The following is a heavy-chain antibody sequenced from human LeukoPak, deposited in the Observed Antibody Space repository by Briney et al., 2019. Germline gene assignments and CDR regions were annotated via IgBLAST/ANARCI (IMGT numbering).Heavy chain of an antibody. CDR1: GFTFSSYG. D-gene: IGHD3-9*01. CDR2: ISGSGGST. J-gene: IGHJ4*02. V-gene: IGHV3-23*01. CDR3: AKEGNYDILTGQPDGYFDY. Sequence: GGSLRPSCAASGFTFSSYGMSWVRQAPGKGLEWVSAISGSGGSTYYADSVKGRFTISRDNSKNTLYLQMNSLRAEDTAVYYCAKEGNYDILTGQPDGYFDYWGQGTLVTVSS.